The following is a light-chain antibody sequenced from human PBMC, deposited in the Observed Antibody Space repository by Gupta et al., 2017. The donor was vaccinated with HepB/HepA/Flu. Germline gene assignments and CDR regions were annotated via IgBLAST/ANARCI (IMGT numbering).Light chain of an antibody. CDR3: QQYYSTPYT. CDR1: QSLLYTSSNKNY. J-gene: IGKJ1*01. Sequence: DIVMTQSPVSLAVSLGERAAINCKSSQSLLYTSSNKNYLAWYQQKPGQPPKLLISWESTRESGVPDRFSGSGSGTDFTLTISSLQAEDVAVYYCQQYYSTPYTFGQGTKVEIK. CDR2: WES. V-gene: IGKV4-1*01.